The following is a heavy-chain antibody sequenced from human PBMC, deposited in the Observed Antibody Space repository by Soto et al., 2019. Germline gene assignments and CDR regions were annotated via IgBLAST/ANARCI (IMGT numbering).Heavy chain of an antibody. CDR3: AKGGRQWLVTSDFNY. Sequence: GGSLRLSCAASGFTFSTYAMSWVRQAPGKGLEWVSGIGGSDGRTYYADSVKGRFTISRDSSKNTVSLEMTSLRAEDTAVYYCAKGGRQWLVTSDFNYWGQGALVTVSS. D-gene: IGHD6-19*01. V-gene: IGHV3-23*01. CDR1: GFTFSTYA. J-gene: IGHJ4*02. CDR2: IGGSDGRT.